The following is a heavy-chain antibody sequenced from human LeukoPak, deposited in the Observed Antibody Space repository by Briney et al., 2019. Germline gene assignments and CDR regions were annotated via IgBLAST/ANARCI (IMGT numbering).Heavy chain of an antibody. CDR1: GFTFSSYA. D-gene: IGHD5-24*01. CDR2: ISGSGGST. J-gene: IGHJ4*02. Sequence: GGSLRLSCAASGFTFSSYAMSWVRQAPGKGLEWVSAISGSGGSTYYADSVKGRFTISRDNSKNTLYLQMNSLRAEDTAVYYCAKGSRDGYTAGIDYWGQGTLVTVSS. V-gene: IGHV3-23*01. CDR3: AKGSRDGYTAGIDY.